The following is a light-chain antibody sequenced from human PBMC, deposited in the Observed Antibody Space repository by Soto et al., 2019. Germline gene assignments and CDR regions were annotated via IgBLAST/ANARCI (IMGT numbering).Light chain of an antibody. J-gene: IGLJ1*01. CDR2: GNS. CDR1: SSNIGAGYD. V-gene: IGLV1-40*01. CDR3: QYYDSSLSGYV. Sequence: QSVVTQPPSVTGAPGQRVTISCTGSSSNIGAGYDVHWYQQLPGTAPKLLIYGNSNRPSGVPDRFSGSKSGTSASLAITGLQAEDAAHYYCQYYDSSLSGYVFGTGTKLTVL.